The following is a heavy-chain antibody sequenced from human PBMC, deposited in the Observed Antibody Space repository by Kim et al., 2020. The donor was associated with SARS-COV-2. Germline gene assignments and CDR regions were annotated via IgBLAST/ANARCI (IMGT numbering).Heavy chain of an antibody. CDR2: IIPIFGTA. CDR3: ARGVGGINTMVRGVIIPQYGMDV. CDR1: GGTFSSYA. V-gene: IGHV1-69*13. Sequence: SVKVSCKASGGTFSSYAISWVRQAPGQGLEWMGGIIPIFGTANYAQKFQGRVTITADESTSTAYMELSSLGSEDTAVYYCARGVGGINTMVRGVIIPQYGMDVWGQGTTVTVSS. D-gene: IGHD3-10*01. J-gene: IGHJ6*02.